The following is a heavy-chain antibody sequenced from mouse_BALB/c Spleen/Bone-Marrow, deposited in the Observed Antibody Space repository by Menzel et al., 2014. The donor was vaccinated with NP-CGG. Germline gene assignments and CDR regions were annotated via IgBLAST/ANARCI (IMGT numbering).Heavy chain of an antibody. CDR2: INPDSSTI. D-gene: IGHD1-2*01. V-gene: IGHV4-1*02. Sequence: EVKVVESGGGLVQPGGSLKLSCAASGFDFSRFWLSWVRQAPGKGLEWIGEINPDSSTINYTPSLEDKFIISRDNAKNTLYLQMSKVGSEDTALYYCAKNYYYGYVAYWGQGTLVTVSA. CDR3: AKNYYYGYVAY. J-gene: IGHJ3*01. CDR1: GFDFSRFW.